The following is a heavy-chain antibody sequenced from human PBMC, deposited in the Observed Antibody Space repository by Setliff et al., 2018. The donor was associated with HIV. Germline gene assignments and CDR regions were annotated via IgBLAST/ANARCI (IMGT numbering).Heavy chain of an antibody. J-gene: IGHJ5*01. CDR2: IYYSGSV. CDR1: GGSISSSSDY. V-gene: IGHV4-39*01. D-gene: IGHD5-12*01. CDR3: VRSGCNGNICYDSRGWLDS. Sequence: SETLSLTCSVSGGSISSSSDYWVWIRQPPGKGLEWIGSIYYSGSVYYNPSLQSRVTISVDTPSNQFSLKLSSVTAADTALYYCVRSGCNGNICYDSRGWLDSWGQGTQVTVSS.